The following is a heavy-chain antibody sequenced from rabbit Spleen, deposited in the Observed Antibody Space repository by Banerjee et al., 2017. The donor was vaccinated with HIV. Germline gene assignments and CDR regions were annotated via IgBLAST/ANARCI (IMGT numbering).Heavy chain of an antibody. CDR3: ARDLAGIIGWNFNL. CDR2: MNTRSGEA. D-gene: IGHD4-1*01. Sequence: QSLQESGGGLFQPGGSLALTCKASGFSLSNNFVMCWVRQAPGKGLEWIACMNTRSGEAVYSRWAKGRFTISKTSSTTVTLQMTSLTVADTATHFCARDLAGIIGWNFNLWGPGTLVTVS. J-gene: IGHJ4*01. CDR1: GFSLSNNFV. V-gene: IGHV1S40*01.